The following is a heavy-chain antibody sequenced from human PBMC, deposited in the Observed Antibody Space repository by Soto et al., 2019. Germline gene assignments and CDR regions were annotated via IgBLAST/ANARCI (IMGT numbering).Heavy chain of an antibody. CDR1: GDSISGSPYF. Sequence: QVQLQESGPGLVMPSETLSLTCTVSGDSISGSPYFWGWIRQPPGKRLEWIWSIFYNGYTLYTPSLKSRFTISLYTSKNHFSLKLTSVATADTTIYFCARLQAAVPHYWGQGILVNVSS. D-gene: IGHD6-13*01. V-gene: IGHV4-39*01. CDR2: IFYNGYT. CDR3: ARLQAAVPHY. J-gene: IGHJ4*02.